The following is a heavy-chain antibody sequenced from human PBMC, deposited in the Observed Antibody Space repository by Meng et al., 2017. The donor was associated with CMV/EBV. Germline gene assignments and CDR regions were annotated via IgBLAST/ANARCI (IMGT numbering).Heavy chain of an antibody. CDR2: ISAYIGNT. V-gene: IGHV1-18*01. CDR1: GYTFTSYG. J-gene: IGHJ6*02. Sequence: ASVKVSCKASGYTFTSYGISWVRQAPGQGLEWMGWISAYIGNTNYAQKLQGRVTMTTDTSTSTAYMELRSLRSDDTAVYYCARIGYYTIFGNYYGMDVWGQGTTVTVSS. D-gene: IGHD3-3*01. CDR3: ARIGYYTIFGNYYGMDV.